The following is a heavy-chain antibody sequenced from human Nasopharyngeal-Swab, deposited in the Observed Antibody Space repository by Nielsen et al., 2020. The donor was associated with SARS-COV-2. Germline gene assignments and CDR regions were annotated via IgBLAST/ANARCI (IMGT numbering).Heavy chain of an antibody. J-gene: IGHJ4*02. CDR1: GFSLSDYW. CDR2: LNSEGSST. V-gene: IGHV3-74*01. D-gene: IGHD3-10*01. CDR3: ERDLRGALLN. Sequence: GGSLRLSCSVSGFSLSDYWMHLVRQAPGKGLVWVSRLNSEGSSTTYADSVKGRFTISRDSPKNTLYLQMNCLRAEDTAVYYCERDLRGALLNWCRGTLVSVSS.